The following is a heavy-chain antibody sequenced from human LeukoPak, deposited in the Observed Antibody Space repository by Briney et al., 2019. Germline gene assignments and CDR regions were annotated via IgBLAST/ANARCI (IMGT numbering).Heavy chain of an antibody. V-gene: IGHV1-2*02. J-gene: IGHJ5*02. Sequence: ASVKVSCKASGYTFTGYYMHWVRPAPGQGLDWMGLVNPNSGGTNYAQKFQGRVTMTRDTSISTAYMELSRLRSDDTAVYYCARDPRYGSSSEVEPFDPWGQGTLVTVSS. D-gene: IGHD6-6*01. CDR2: VNPNSGGT. CDR3: ARDPRYGSSSEVEPFDP. CDR1: GYTFTGYY.